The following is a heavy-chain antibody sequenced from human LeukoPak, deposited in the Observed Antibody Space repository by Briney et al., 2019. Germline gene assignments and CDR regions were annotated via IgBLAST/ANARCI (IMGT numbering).Heavy chain of an antibody. CDR1: GFTFSSYA. V-gene: IGHV3-23*01. J-gene: IGHJ4*02. CDR3: AKNTITMVRGTPADY. CDR2: ISGSGGST. D-gene: IGHD3-10*01. Sequence: GGSLRLSCAASGFTFSSYAMSGVRQAPGKGLEWVSAISGSGGSTYYADSVKGRFTISRDNSKNTLYLQMNSLRAEDTAVYYCAKNTITMVRGTPADYWGQGTLVTVSS.